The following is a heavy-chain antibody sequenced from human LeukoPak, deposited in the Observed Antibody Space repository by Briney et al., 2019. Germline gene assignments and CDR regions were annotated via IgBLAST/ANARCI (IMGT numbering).Heavy chain of an antibody. D-gene: IGHD4-11*01. CDR1: GFIFDDHG. V-gene: IGHV3-20*04. CDR2: INWNGGSK. Sequence: PGGSLRLSCAASGFIFDDHGMSWVRQAPGKGLEWVSSINWNGGSKGYADSVKGRFTISRDNAENSLYLQMNSLRAEDTALYYCARGDYSDYQFDYWGQGTLVTVSS. CDR3: ARGDYSDYQFDY. J-gene: IGHJ4*02.